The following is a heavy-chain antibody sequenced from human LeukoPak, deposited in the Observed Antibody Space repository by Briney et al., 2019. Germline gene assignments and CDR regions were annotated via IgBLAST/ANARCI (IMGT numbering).Heavy chain of an antibody. D-gene: IGHD3-16*02. CDR2: FDPEDGET. CDR3: ATPRLVWGSYRTFDY. J-gene: IGHJ4*02. Sequence: GASVKVSCKVSGYTLTELSMHWVRQAPGKGLEWMGGFDPEDGETIYAQKFQGRVTMTEDTSTDTAYMELSSLRSEDTAVYYCATPRLVWGSYRTFDYWGQGTLVTVSS. V-gene: IGHV1-24*01. CDR1: GYTLTELS.